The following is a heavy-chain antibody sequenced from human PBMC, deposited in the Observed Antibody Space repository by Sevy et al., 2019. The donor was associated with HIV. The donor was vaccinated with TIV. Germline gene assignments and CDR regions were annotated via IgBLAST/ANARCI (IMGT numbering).Heavy chain of an antibody. CDR1: GGSVSSGSYY. D-gene: IGHD3-3*01. CDR2: IYYSGST. Sequence: SETLSLTCTVSGGSVSSGSYYWSWIRQPPGKGLEWIGYIYYSGSTNYNPSLKSQVTISVDTSKNQFSLKLSSVTAADTAVYYCARGITIFGVVIGYYFDYWGQGTLVTVSS. J-gene: IGHJ4*02. CDR3: ARGITIFGVVIGYYFDY. V-gene: IGHV4-61*01.